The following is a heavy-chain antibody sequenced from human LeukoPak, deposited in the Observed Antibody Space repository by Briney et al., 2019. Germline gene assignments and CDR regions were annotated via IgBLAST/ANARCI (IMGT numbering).Heavy chain of an antibody. D-gene: IGHD2-15*01. CDR2: ICSSGSTK. CDR3: ARLGYRSGGSCYWMINLDS. V-gene: IGHV3-11*01. Sequence: GGSLRLSCAAAGFTFSDYYMSWIRQAPGKGLEWGSYICSSGSTKYYADSVKGRFTISRDNAKNSLYLQMNSLRAEDTAVYYCARLGYRSGGSCYWMINLDSWGQGTLGTVSS. CDR1: GFTFSDYY. J-gene: IGHJ4*02.